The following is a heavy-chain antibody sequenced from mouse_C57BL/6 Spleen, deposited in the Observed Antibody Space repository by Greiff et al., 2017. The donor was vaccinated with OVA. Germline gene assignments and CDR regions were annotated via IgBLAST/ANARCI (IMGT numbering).Heavy chain of an antibody. CDR1: GYSFTSYY. D-gene: IGHD2-2*01. J-gene: IGHJ1*03. Sequence: QVQLQQSGPELVKPGASVKISCKASGYSFTSYYIHWVKQRPGQGLEWIGWIYPGSGNTKYNEKFKGKATLPADTSSSTAYMQLSSLTSEDSAVYYCARGNGNGYGWYFDVWGTGTTVTVSS. CDR3: ARGNGNGYGWYFDV. CDR2: IYPGSGNT. V-gene: IGHV1-66*01.